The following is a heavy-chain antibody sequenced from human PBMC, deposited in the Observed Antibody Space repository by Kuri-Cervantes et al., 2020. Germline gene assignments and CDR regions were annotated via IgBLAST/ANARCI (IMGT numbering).Heavy chain of an antibody. Sequence: GESLKISCAASGFTVSSSYMNWVRQVPGKGLEWVAVISYDGTNKYYADSVEGRFTISRDNSKNTLYLQMNSLRAEDTAVYYCARDWVAGAMSYGMDVWGQGTTVTVSS. V-gene: IGHV3-30*03. D-gene: IGHD2-2*01. CDR2: ISYDGTNK. CDR3: ARDWVAGAMSYGMDV. J-gene: IGHJ6*02. CDR1: GFTVSSSY.